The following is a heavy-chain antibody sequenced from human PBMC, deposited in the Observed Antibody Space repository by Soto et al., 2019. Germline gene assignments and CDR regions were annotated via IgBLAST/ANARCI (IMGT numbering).Heavy chain of an antibody. J-gene: IGHJ5*02. V-gene: IGHV1-8*01. CDR3: AKMATLGTLNWFDP. Sequence: QVQLVQSGAEVREPGSSVRVSCKASGYTFGNNDISWVRQGTGQGLEWMGWMNPNSGIGGYAQKFQGRVTMTRDPYSSTAYMEPSRLTSHDTAIYYWAKMATLGTLNWFDPWGQVTLGTVS. D-gene: IGHD2-8*01. CDR1: GYTFGNND. CDR2: MNPNSGIG.